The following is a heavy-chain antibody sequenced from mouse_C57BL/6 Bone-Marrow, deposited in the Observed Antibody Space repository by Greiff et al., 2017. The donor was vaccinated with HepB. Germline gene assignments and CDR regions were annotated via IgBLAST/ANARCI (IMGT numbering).Heavy chain of an antibody. V-gene: IGHV14-4*01. CDR2: IYPENGDT. CDR3: TTTLAFDV. J-gene: IGHJ1*03. Sequence: VQLKQSGAELVRPGASVKLSCTASGFNIKDDYMHWVKQRPEQGLEWIGWIYPENGDTEYASKFQGKATITADTSSNTAYLQLSSLTSEDTSVYYCTTTLAFDVWGTGTTVTVSS. CDR1: GFNIKDDY.